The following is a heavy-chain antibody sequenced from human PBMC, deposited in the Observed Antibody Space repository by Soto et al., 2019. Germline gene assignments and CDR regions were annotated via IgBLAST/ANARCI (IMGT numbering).Heavy chain of an antibody. CDR1: GNTHTIYF. J-gene: IGHJ4*02. D-gene: IGHD3-16*01. CDR3: ARGGSYYAH. CDR2: INSVSGGT. Sequence: QVQLVQSGAEVKQPGASVRVSCKASGNTHTIYFIHWLRQAPGQGLEWMGWINSVSGGTNYAPRFRGRVLMTRDTSSATAFMDLSGLRSDDTAVYYCARGGSYYAHWGQGTLVTVSS. V-gene: IGHV1-2*02.